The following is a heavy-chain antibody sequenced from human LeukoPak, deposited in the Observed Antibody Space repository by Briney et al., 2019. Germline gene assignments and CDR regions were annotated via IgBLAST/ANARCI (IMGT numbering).Heavy chain of an antibody. V-gene: IGHV4-38-2*02. D-gene: IGHD3-22*01. CDR2: IYHSGST. Sequence: SETLSLTCTVSGYSISSGYYWGWIRQPPGKGLEWIGSIYHSGSTYYNPSLKSRVTISVDTSKNQFSLKLSSVTAADTAVYYCARGWGSYYYDSRPSDYWGQGTLVTVSS. CDR3: ARGWGSYYYDSRPSDY. CDR1: GYSISSGYY. J-gene: IGHJ4*02.